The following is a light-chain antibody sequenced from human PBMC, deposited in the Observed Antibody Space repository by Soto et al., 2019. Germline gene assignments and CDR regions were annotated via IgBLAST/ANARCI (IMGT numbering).Light chain of an antibody. CDR3: HQYNKWASWP. V-gene: IGKV3-15*01. CDR2: AVS. Sequence: DIVMPQSPSMPSASPGEGATLYCSSRHTVRNNLAWYQQKPGLAPRLLIYAVSTRATGVPVRFSGNGSETEFTLTISGPQPHDFALYYYHQYNKWASWPVGQGTKVDIK. J-gene: IGKJ1*01. CDR1: HTVRNN.